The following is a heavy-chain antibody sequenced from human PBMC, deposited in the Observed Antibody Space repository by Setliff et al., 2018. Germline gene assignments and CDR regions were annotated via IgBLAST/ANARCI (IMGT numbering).Heavy chain of an antibody. Sequence: PSETLSLTCTVSGDSISSRPFYWGWFRQPAGKELEWIGQIYTSWSTNYNPSLKSRVTISLDTSDNQFCLKLSSVTAADTAVYYCARARTYYGSGTYTRWFDYWGQGTLVTVSS. CDR2: IYTSWST. CDR3: ARARTYYGSGTYTRWFDY. J-gene: IGHJ4*02. CDR1: GDSISSRPFY. V-gene: IGHV4-61*09. D-gene: IGHD3-10*01.